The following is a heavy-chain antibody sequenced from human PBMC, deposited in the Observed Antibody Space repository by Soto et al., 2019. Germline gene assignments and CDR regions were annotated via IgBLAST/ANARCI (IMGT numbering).Heavy chain of an antibody. CDR3: ASEYSNWFDP. CDR2: INPNSGGT. CDR1: GGTFSNYA. J-gene: IGHJ5*02. Sequence: ASVKVSCKASGGTFSNYAISWVRQAPGQGLEWMGWINPNSGGTNYAQKFQGRVTMTRDTSISTAYMELSRLRSDDTAVYYCASEYSNWFDPWGQGTLVTVSS. D-gene: IGHD5-12*01. V-gene: IGHV1-2*02.